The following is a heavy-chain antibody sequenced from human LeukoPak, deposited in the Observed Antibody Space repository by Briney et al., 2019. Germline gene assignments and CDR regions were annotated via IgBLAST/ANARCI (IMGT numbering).Heavy chain of an antibody. D-gene: IGHD1-20*01. CDR1: GGSISSGGYY. V-gene: IGHV4-31*03. CDR2: IYYSGST. Sequence: SETLSLTCTDSGGSISSGGYYWSWIRQHPGKGLEWIGYIYYSGSTYYNPSLKSRVTISVDTSKNQFSLKLSSVTAADTAVYYCARGYNWNRDWYFDLWGRGTLVTVSS. J-gene: IGHJ2*01. CDR3: ARGYNWNRDWYFDL.